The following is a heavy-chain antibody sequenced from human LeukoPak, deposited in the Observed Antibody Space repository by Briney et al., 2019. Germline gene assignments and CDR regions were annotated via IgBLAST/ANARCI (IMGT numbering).Heavy chain of an antibody. V-gene: IGHV3-73*01. D-gene: IGHD3-16*01. CDR2: ISAKAPTYAT. Sequence: GGSLRLSCAASGLRISDSSIHWVRQAPGKGLEWVGRISAKAPTYATTYAASMTGRFTISRDASRNTAYLQMDSLRTEDTAFYYCIRGGRYVYDIWGQGTMVTVSS. CDR1: GLRISDSS. CDR3: IRGGRYVYDI. J-gene: IGHJ3*02.